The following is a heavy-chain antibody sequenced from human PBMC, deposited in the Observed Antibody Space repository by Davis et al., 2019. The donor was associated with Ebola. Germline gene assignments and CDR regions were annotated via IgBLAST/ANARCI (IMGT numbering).Heavy chain of an antibody. CDR2: IYYSGTI. Sequence: SETLSLTCPVSGGSISGYYWTWIRQPPGKGLEWIGYIYYSGTINYNPSLKSRLSISVDTSKKQFSLKLSSVTAADTAVYYCARDRSSSMRGYYYGMDVWGQGTTVTVSS. CDR1: GGSISGYY. J-gene: IGHJ6*02. CDR3: ARDRSSSMRGYYYGMDV. V-gene: IGHV4-59*01.